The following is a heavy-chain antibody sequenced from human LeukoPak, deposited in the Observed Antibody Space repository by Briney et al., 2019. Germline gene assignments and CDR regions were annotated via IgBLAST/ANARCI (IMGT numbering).Heavy chain of an antibody. D-gene: IGHD1-26*01. CDR3: ARHNGGGIVSYVAPGPPDYVDH. J-gene: IGHJ4*02. CDR2: IYFSGSV. V-gene: IGHV4-39*01. Sequence: SETLSLTCTVSGDITHYWGWIRQPPGKGLECIGSIYFSGSVYYNPSLRSRVTISLDTSKKQLSLKLNSVTAADTAIYYCARHNGGGIVSYVAPGPPDYVDHWGQGALVTVSS. CDR1: GDITHY.